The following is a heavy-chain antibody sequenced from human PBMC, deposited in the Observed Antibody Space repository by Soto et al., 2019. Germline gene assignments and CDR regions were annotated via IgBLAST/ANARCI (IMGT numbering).Heavy chain of an antibody. V-gene: IGHV3-30*18. D-gene: IGHD5-18*01. CDR3: AKDQGTGYSLGD. J-gene: IGHJ4*02. CDR1: GFTFSSYG. Sequence: QVQLVESGGGVVQPGRSLRLSCAASGFTFSSYGMHWVRQAPGKGLEWVAVISYDGSNKYYADSVKGRFTISRDNSKNTLYLQMNSLRAEDTAVYYCAKDQGTGYSLGDWGQGTLVTVSS. CDR2: ISYDGSNK.